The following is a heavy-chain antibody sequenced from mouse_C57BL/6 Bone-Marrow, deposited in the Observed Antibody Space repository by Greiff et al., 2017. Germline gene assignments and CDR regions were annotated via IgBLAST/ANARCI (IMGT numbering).Heavy chain of an antibody. Sequence: QPGESLKLSCESNEYEFPSHDMSWVRKTPEKRLELVAAINSDGGSTYYPDTMERRFIISRDNTKKTLYLQMSSLRSEDTALYYCARHGDYSKSDAMDYWGQGTSVTVSS. J-gene: IGHJ4*01. CDR2: INSDGGST. D-gene: IGHD2-5*01. CDR1: EYEFPSHD. V-gene: IGHV5-2*01. CDR3: ARHGDYSKSDAMDY.